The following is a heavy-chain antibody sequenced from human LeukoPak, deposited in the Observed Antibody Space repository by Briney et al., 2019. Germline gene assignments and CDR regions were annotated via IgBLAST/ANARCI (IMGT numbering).Heavy chain of an antibody. CDR1: GDTLTELS. CDR2: FDPEDGET. J-gene: IGHJ4*02. D-gene: IGHD6-13*01. V-gene: IGHV1-24*01. Sequence: GASVKVSCKVSGDTLTELSMHWVRQAPGNGRGWMGGFDPEDGETIYAQKLQGRVTMTDDTSTDTAYMELSSLRSEDTAVYYCATGPYSSRARWVYWGQGTLVTVSS. CDR3: ATGPYSSRARWVY.